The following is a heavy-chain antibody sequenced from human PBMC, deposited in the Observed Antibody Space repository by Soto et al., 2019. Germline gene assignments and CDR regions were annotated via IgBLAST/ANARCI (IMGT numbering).Heavy chain of an antibody. J-gene: IGHJ4*02. D-gene: IGHD6-19*01. CDR3: ARDDSGWYDY. CDR2: INPNSGGT. Sequence: ASVKVSCKASGYTFTSSGMSWVRQAPGQGLEWMGWINPNSGGTNYAQKFQGRVTMTRDTSISTAYMELSRLRSDDTAVYYCARDDSGWYDYWGQGTLVTVSS. V-gene: IGHV1-2*02. CDR1: GYTFTSSG.